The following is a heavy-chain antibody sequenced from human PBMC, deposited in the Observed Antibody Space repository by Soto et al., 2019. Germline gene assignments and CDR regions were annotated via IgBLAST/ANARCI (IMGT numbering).Heavy chain of an antibody. CDR2: ITDGGGST. Sequence: EVQLVESGGGSVQTGGSVTLSWTASGFTFSNYDMTWVRQAPGKGLEWVSLITDGGGSTHYVDSVKGRFTISRDNWKNTMFLQRNSLRVEDTATYFCAKARGATHFFDNWGQGTLLTVSS. V-gene: IGHV3-23*04. CDR1: GFTFSNYD. J-gene: IGHJ4*02. CDR3: AKARGATHFFDN.